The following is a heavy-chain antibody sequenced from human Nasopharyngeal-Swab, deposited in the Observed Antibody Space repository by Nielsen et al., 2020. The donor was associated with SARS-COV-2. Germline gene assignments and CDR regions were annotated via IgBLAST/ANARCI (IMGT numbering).Heavy chain of an antibody. D-gene: IGHD4-11*01. CDR2: LSSRFLP. CDR3: ARKDYKTSAFDI. V-gene: IGHV4-39*07. J-gene: IGHJ3*02. Sequence: WIRQPPGKGLEWLGSLSSRFLPYYNPSLKSRVTISVDTSKNQFSLKLSSVTAADTAVYYCARKDYKTSAFDIWGQGTMVTVSS.